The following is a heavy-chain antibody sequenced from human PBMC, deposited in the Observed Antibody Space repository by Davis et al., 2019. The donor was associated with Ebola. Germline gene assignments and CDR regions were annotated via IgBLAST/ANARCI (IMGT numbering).Heavy chain of an antibody. CDR2: INPSGGST. D-gene: IGHD2-15*01. Sequence: ASVKVSCKASGYTFTSYYMHWVRQAPGQGLEWMGIINPSGGSTSYAQKFQGRVTMTRDTSTSTVYMELSSLRSEDTAVYYCALGYCSGGSCYNYFDYWGQGTLVTVSS. V-gene: IGHV1-46*03. CDR3: ALGYCSGGSCYNYFDY. J-gene: IGHJ4*02. CDR1: GYTFTSYY.